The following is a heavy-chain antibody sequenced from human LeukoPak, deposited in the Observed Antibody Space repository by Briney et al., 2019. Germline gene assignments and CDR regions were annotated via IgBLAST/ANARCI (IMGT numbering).Heavy chain of an antibody. CDR2: MYYSGTT. V-gene: IGHV4-59*12. Sequence: SETLSLTCSVSGSSMNLYSWNWIRQSPGKGLEWIAYMYYSGTTNYNPSLENRAAISLDLSRHQFSLRLNSVTAADTAVYYCASSFPEASGGGMDWGQGTLVTVSS. CDR3: ASSFPEASGGGMD. D-gene: IGHD6-19*01. J-gene: IGHJ4*02. CDR1: GSSMNLYS.